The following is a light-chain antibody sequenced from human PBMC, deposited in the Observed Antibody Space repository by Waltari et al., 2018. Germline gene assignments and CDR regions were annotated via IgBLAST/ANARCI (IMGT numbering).Light chain of an antibody. J-gene: IGKJ3*01. CDR2: DAS. CDR3: QQRSQWPPVT. Sequence: EIVLTQSPATLSLSPGERATLSCRASQRLNTSLAWYQPKPGQAPRLLIYDASNRANGTPDRFRGSGSGTDFTPNISSLEPEDVAIYYCQQRSQWPPVTFGPGTKVNIK. V-gene: IGKV3-11*01. CDR1: QRLNTS.